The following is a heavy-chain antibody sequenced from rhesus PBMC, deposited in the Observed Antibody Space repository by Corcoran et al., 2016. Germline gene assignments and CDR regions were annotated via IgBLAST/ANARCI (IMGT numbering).Heavy chain of an antibody. CDR1: GFTFSSYF. V-gene: IGHV3-100*02. CDR2: ISESGGTT. D-gene: IGHD5-42*01. J-gene: IGHJ4*01. Sequence: DVQLVASGGGLVMPGGSPILSCVASGFTFSSYFIHCVRQPPGKGLEWVLVISESGGTTYYADSVKGRFTISRDNAKNSLFLQMNSLRAEDTAVYYCTRAPNRDFDYWGQGVLVTVSS. CDR3: TRAPNRDFDY.